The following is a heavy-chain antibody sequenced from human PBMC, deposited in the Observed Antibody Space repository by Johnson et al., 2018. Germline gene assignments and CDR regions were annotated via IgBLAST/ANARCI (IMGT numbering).Heavy chain of an antibody. CDR3: ARQRYCSGGTCYCFDD. CDR1: EFTFSHYG. CDR2: IYYDGSNK. Sequence: QVQLVESGGGVVQPGRSLRLSCAASEFTFSHYGMHWVRQAPGEGLEWVAVIYYDGSNKYYADSVKGRFTNSRDNSKNTLYLQMNSLRAEDTGVYYCARQRYCSGGTCYCFDDWGQGTLVTVSS. V-gene: IGHV3-33*01. D-gene: IGHD2-15*01. J-gene: IGHJ4*02.